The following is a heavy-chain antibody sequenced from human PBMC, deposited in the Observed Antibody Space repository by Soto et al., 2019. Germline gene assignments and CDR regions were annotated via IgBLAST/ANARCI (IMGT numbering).Heavy chain of an antibody. CDR2: ISWNSGSI. Sequence: PGGSLRLSCAASGFTFDDYAMHWVRQAPGKGLEWVSGISWNSGSIGYADSVKGRFTISGDNAKNSLYLQMNSLRAEDTALYYCAKDSSASDGDAFDIWGQGTMVTVSS. D-gene: IGHD2-21*02. CDR3: AKDSSASDGDAFDI. J-gene: IGHJ3*02. CDR1: GFTFDDYA. V-gene: IGHV3-9*01.